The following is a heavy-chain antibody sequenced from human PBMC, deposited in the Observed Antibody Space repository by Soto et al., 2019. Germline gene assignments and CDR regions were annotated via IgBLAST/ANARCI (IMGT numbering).Heavy chain of an antibody. J-gene: IGHJ4*02. V-gene: IGHV1-69*06. D-gene: IGHD3-22*01. CDR1: GDSFNTFA. Sequence: QVQLVQSGAEVKKPGSSVKLSCKASGDSFNTFAVTWVRQAPGQGLEWMGGIIPNFDTPNYAQKFQGRVMIIADKSTSTTYMELSSLRSEDTAVYYCARPYYDSSGYSLWYFDYWGQGTLVTVSS. CDR2: IIPNFDTP. CDR3: ARPYYDSSGYSLWYFDY.